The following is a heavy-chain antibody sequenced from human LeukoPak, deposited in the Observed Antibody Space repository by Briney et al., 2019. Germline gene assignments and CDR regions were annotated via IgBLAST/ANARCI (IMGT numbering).Heavy chain of an antibody. J-gene: IGHJ3*02. Sequence: PGGSLRLSCAASGFTFSSYAMHWVRQAPGKGLEWVAVISYDGSNKYYADSVKGRFTISRDNSKNTLYLQMNSLRAEDTAVYYCAKTARISRPATLYCSSTSCRRGAFDIWGQGTMVTVSS. CDR3: AKTARISRPATLYCSSTSCRRGAFDI. V-gene: IGHV3-30*04. D-gene: IGHD2-2*01. CDR2: ISYDGSNK. CDR1: GFTFSSYA.